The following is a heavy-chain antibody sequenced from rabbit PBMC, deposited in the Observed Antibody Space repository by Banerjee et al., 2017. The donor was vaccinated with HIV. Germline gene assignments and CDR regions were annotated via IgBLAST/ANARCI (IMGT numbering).Heavy chain of an antibody. J-gene: IGHJ4*01. V-gene: IGHV1S43*01. D-gene: IGHD1-1*01. Sequence: QSLEESGGGLVKPGGTLTLTCTVSGFSFSSNWICWVRQAPGKGLEWIACIDTNDGDTDYASWVNGRFSISRENTQNTLYLQLNSLTAADTATYFCVRDQAHMLDLWGPGTLVTVS. CDR3: VRDQAHMLDL. CDR1: GFSFSSNW. CDR2: IDTNDGDT.